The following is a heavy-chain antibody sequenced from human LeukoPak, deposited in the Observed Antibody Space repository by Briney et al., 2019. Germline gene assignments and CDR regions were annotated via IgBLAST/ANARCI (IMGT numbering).Heavy chain of an antibody. Sequence: ASVKVSCKASGGPSSSYIISWVRQAPGQGLEWMGRIIPILGIANYAQKFQGRVTITADKSTSTAYMELSSLRSEDTAVYYCARDRAHFCGGDCYPDYWGQETLVTVSS. CDR2: IIPILGIA. V-gene: IGHV1-69*04. D-gene: IGHD2-21*02. CDR3: ARDRAHFCGGDCYPDY. J-gene: IGHJ4*02. CDR1: GGPSSSYI.